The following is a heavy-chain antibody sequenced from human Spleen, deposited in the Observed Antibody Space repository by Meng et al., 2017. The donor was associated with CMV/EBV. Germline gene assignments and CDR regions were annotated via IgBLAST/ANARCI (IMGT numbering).Heavy chain of an antibody. V-gene: IGHV4-59*08. D-gene: IGHD1-26*01. CDR2: IYYSGST. CDR1: GGSISSYY. CDR3: ARHWNGGSYDY. Sequence: QVQLQESGPGLVKPSETLSLTCTVSGGSISSYYWSWIRQPPGKGLEWIGYIYYSGSTNYNPSLKSRVTISVDTSKNQFSLKLSSVPAADTAVYYCARHWNGGSYDYWGQGTLVTVSS. J-gene: IGHJ4*02.